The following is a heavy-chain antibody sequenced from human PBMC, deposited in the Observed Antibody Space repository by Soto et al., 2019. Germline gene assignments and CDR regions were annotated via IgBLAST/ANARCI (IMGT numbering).Heavy chain of an antibody. D-gene: IGHD3-16*01. Sequence: GGSLRLSCAASGFTFSSYWMSWVRQAPGKXLEWVANIKQDGSEKYYVDSVKGRFTISRDNAKNSLYLQMNSLRAEDTAVYYCARESVGATFSSGLSNFDYWGQGTLVTVSS. V-gene: IGHV3-7*03. CDR3: ARESVGATFSSGLSNFDY. J-gene: IGHJ4*02. CDR1: GFTFSSYW. CDR2: IKQDGSEK.